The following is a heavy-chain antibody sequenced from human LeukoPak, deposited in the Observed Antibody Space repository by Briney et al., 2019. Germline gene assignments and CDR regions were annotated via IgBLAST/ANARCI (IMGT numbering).Heavy chain of an antibody. CDR2: IYYSGST. CDR3: ARHGSKDRYDY. Sequence: SETLSLTCTVSGGSISSSSYYWGWIRQPPGKGLEWIESIYYSGSTYYNPSLKSRVTISVDTSKNQFSLKLSSVTAADTAVYYCARHGSKDRYDYWGQGTLVTVSS. J-gene: IGHJ4*02. CDR1: GGSISSSSYY. V-gene: IGHV4-39*01. D-gene: IGHD1-26*01.